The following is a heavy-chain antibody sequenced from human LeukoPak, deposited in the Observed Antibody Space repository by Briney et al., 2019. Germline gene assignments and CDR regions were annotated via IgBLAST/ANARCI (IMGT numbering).Heavy chain of an antibody. V-gene: IGHV4-39*07. CDR3: AREAGRGYYYDSSGFDY. CDR2: IYYSGST. D-gene: IGHD3-22*01. J-gene: IGHJ4*02. CDR1: GGSISSSSNY. Sequence: NLSETLSLTCTVSGGSISSSSNYWGWIRQSPGKGLEWIGSIYYSGSTYYNPSLKSRVTISVDTSKNQFSLKLSSVTAADTAVYYCAREAGRGYYYDSSGFDYWGQGTLVTVSS.